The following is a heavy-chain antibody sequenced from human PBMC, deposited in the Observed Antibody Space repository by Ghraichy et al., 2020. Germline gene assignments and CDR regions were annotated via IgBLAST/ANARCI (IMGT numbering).Heavy chain of an antibody. V-gene: IGHV3-21*01. D-gene: IGHD3-10*01. J-gene: IGHJ4*02. CDR1: GFTFSSYS. CDR2: ISSSSYI. Sequence: GGSLRLSCAASGFTFSSYSMNWVRQAPGKGLEWVSSISSSSYIYYADSVKGRFTISRDNAKNSLYLQMNSLRAEDTAVYYCARDRTRDYGSGLGYWGQGTLVTVSS. CDR3: ARDRTRDYGSGLGY.